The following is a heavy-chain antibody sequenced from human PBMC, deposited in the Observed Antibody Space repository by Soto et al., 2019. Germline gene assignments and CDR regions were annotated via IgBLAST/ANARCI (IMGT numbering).Heavy chain of an antibody. CDR3: TRRSTQYSSSWYGFDP. CDR1: GFTFSGSV. D-gene: IGHD6-13*01. CDR2: IRSKANSYAT. Sequence: GGSLRLSCAASGFTFSGSVMHWVRQASGKGLEWVGRIRSKANSYATAYAASVKGRFTISRDDSKNTAYLQMNSLKTEDTAVYYCTRRSTQYSSSWYGFDPWGQGTLVTVSS. V-gene: IGHV3-73*01. J-gene: IGHJ5*02.